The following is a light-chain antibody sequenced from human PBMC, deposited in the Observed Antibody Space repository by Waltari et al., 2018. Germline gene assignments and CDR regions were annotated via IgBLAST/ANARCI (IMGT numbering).Light chain of an antibody. Sequence: EVVLTQSPATLSLSPGERATLSCRASQSVSAYLAWYQHKPGQAPRLLIYDASNRATGIPARFSGSGSGTDFTLTISSLEPEDFAVYYCHQRTSWPLTFGGGTKVEIK. J-gene: IGKJ4*01. V-gene: IGKV3-11*01. CDR1: QSVSAY. CDR2: DAS. CDR3: HQRTSWPLT.